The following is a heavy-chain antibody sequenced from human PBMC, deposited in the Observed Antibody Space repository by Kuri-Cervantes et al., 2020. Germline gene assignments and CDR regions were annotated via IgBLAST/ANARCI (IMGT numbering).Heavy chain of an antibody. V-gene: IGHV4-30-2*01. CDR2: IYHSGST. CDR3: ARGRDYSGGYFDY. J-gene: IGHJ4*02. D-gene: IGHD5-12*01. CDR1: GGSISSGGYS. Sequence: SETLSLTCAVSGGSISSGGYSWSWIRQPPGKGLEWIEYIYHSGSTYYNPSLKSRVTISVDTSKNQFSLKLSSVTAADTAVYYCARGRDYSGGYFDYWGQGTLVTVSS.